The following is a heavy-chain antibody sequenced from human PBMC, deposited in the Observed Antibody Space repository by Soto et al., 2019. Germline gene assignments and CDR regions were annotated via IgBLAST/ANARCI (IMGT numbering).Heavy chain of an antibody. CDR2: ISAYNGNT. D-gene: IGHD2-2*01. Sequence: ASVKVSCKASGYTFTSYGISWVRQAPGQGLEWMGWISAYNGNTNYAQKLQGRVTMTTDTSTSTAYMELRSLRSDDTAVYYCAKNSVVLVSAPRNFDYWGQGTLVTVSS. V-gene: IGHV1-18*01. CDR1: GYTFTSYG. J-gene: IGHJ4*02. CDR3: AKNSVVLVSAPRNFDY.